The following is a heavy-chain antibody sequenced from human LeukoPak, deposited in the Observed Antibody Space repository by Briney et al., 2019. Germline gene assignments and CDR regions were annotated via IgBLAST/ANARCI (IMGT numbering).Heavy chain of an antibody. D-gene: IGHD3-10*01. CDR3: ARERYYGSVKAFDI. J-gene: IGHJ3*02. V-gene: IGHV3-33*08. Sequence: GGSLRVSCAASGFTFSRYGMQWVRQARGRGLEWEVVISYDGSNKIYADSVKGRFTIPRDQKTLHLQMNSLRAEDAAVYSCARERYYGSVKAFDIWGQGTMVSVSS. CDR2: ISYDGSNK. CDR1: GFTFSRYG.